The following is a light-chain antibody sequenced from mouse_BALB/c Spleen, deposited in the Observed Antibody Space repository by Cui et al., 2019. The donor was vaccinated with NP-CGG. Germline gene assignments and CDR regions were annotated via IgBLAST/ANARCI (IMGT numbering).Light chain of an antibody. CDR3: ALWYSNHWV. V-gene: IGLV1*01. CDR2: GTN. CDR1: TGTVTTSNY. J-gene: IGLJ1*01. Sequence: HAVVTPKSALTTSPRETVTLTCRSSTGTVTTSNYANWVQEKPDHLFTGLIGGTNNRAPGVPARFSGSLIGDKAALTITGAQTEDEAIYFCALWYSNHWVFGGGTKLTVL.